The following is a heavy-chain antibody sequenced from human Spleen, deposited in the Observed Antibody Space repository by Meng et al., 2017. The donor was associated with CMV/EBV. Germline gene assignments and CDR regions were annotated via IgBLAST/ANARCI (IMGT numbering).Heavy chain of an antibody. CDR2: INPQSGST. Sequence: GYTFSIYYIYWVRQAPGRGFEWMGWINPQSGSTKYAQKFQGRVTLTSDMSISTAYMELSGLTSDDTAIYYCTRSPSLVVPTALGDYWGQGALVTVSS. CDR1: GYTFSIYY. J-gene: IGHJ4*02. V-gene: IGHV1-2*02. D-gene: IGHD2-2*01. CDR3: TRSPSLVVPTALGDY.